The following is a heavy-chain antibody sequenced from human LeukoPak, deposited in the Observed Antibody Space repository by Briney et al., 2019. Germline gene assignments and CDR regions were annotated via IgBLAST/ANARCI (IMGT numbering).Heavy chain of an antibody. CDR1: GFTFSDYY. CDR3: ARDRQFRLHDP. CDR2: ISTSGGSV. Sequence: KTGGSLRLSCTASGFTFSDYYMSWIRQAPGKGLEWLSYISTSGGSVSYVDSVKGRFTISRDNAKNSVYLQIDSLRAEDTAMYCCARDRQFRLHDPWGQGILVTVSS. V-gene: IGHV3-11*01. J-gene: IGHJ5*02. D-gene: IGHD3-16*01.